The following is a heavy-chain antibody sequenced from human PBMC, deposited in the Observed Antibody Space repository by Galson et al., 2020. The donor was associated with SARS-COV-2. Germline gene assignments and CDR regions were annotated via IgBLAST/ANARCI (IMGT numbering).Heavy chain of an antibody. J-gene: IGHJ4*02. V-gene: IGHV5-51*01. CDR1: GYTFSNYW. CDR2: IYPGDSET. CDR3: ARHGMAGTLGVAY. D-gene: IGHD6-19*01. Sequence: GGSLRLSCKGSGYTFSNYWIGWVRQMPGKGLEWMGIIYPGDSETRYSPSFQGQVTISADTSISTAYLQWSSLKASDTAIYYCARHGMAGTLGVAYWGQGTQVTVSS.